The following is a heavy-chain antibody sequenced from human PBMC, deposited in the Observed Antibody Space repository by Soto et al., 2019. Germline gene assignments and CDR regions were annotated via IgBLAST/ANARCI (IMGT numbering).Heavy chain of an antibody. CDR3: AKDAYYYDSSFWFDP. J-gene: IGHJ5*02. D-gene: IGHD3-22*01. Sequence: GGSLRLSCAASGFTFSSYAMSWVRQAPGKGLEWVSAISGSGGSTYYADSVKGRFTISRDNSKNTLYLQMNSLTAEDTAVYYCAKDAYYYDSSFWFDPWGQGTLVTVSS. V-gene: IGHV3-23*01. CDR2: ISGSGGST. CDR1: GFTFSSYA.